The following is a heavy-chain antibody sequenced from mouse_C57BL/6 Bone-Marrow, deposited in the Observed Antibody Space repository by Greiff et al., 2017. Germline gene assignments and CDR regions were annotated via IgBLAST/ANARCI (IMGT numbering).Heavy chain of an antibody. CDR1: GFTFSSYG. V-gene: IGHV5-6*01. CDR2: ISSGGSYT. D-gene: IGHD1-1*01. CDR3: ARQTVVHYYAMDY. Sequence: EVPLVESGGDLVKPGGSLKLSCAASGFTFSSYGMSWVRQTPDKSLEWVATISSGGSYTYYPDSVKGRFTISRDNAKNTLYLQMSSLKSEDTAMYYCARQTVVHYYAMDYWGQGTSVTVSS. J-gene: IGHJ4*01.